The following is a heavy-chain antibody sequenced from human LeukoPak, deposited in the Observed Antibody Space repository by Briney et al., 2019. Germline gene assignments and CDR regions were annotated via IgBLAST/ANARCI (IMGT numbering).Heavy chain of an antibody. CDR1: RFTFSNYW. Sequence: PGGSLRLSCAASRFTFSNYWMAWVRQAPGKGLEWVANIKQDGSGKYYVDSVKGRFTISRDNAKNSLFLQMNSLKDEDTAVYYCASHSVGVLPIATFDYWGQGTLVTVSS. J-gene: IGHJ4*02. CDR2: IKQDGSGK. CDR3: ASHSVGVLPIATFDY. D-gene: IGHD2-2*01. V-gene: IGHV3-7*01.